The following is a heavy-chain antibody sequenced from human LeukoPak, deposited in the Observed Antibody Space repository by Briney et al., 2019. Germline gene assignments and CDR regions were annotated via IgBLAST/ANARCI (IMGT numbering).Heavy chain of an antibody. Sequence: GGSLRLSCAASGFTLSSYDMHWVRQATGKGLEWVSAIGTAGDTYYPGSVKGRFTISRENAKNSLYLQMNSLRAGDTAVYYCASAIITMIVVVITIVDYWGQGTLVTVSS. J-gene: IGHJ4*02. CDR2: IGTAGDT. CDR1: GFTLSSYD. D-gene: IGHD3-22*01. CDR3: ASAIITMIVVVITIVDY. V-gene: IGHV3-13*01.